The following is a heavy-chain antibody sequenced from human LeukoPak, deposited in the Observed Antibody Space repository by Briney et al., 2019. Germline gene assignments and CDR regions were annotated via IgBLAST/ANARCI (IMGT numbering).Heavy chain of an antibody. V-gene: IGHV1-2*04. J-gene: IGHJ3*02. CDR3: AREKERITIFGVVTPDAFDI. Sequence: GASVKVSCKASGYTFTGYYMHWVRQAPGQGLEWMGWINPNSGGTNYAQKFQGWVTMTRYTSISTAYMELSRLRSDDTAVYYCAREKERITIFGVVTPDAFDIWGQGTMVTVSS. D-gene: IGHD3-3*01. CDR1: GYTFTGYY. CDR2: INPNSGGT.